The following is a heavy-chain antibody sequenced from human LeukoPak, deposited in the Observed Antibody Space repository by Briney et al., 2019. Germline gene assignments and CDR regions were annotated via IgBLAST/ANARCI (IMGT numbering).Heavy chain of an antibody. CDR3: AKGSHTASSYNWFDP. D-gene: IGHD5-18*01. V-gene: IGHV3-23*01. CDR2: ISGSGGST. J-gene: IGHJ5*02. Sequence: QPGGSLRLSCAASGFTFSIYAMSWVRQAPGKGLEWVSVISGSGGSTYYADSVKGRFTISRDNSQNPLYLQMNSLRAEDTAVYYCAKGSHTASSYNWFDPWGRGTLVTVSS. CDR1: GFTFSIYA.